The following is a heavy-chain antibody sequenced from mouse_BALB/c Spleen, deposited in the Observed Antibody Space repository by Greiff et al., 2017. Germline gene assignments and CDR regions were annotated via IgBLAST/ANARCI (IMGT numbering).Heavy chain of an antibody. J-gene: IGHJ4*01. CDR2: IYPGDGDT. CDR3: AREGYYGSSLYAMDY. D-gene: IGHD1-1*01. V-gene: IGHV1-87*01. Sequence: QVQLQQSGAELARPGASVKLSCKASGYTFTSYWMQWVKQRPGQGLEWIGAIYPGDGDTRYTQKFKGKATLTADKSSSTAYMQLSSLASEDSAVYYCAREGYYGSSLYAMDYWGQGTSVTVSS. CDR1: GYTFTSYW.